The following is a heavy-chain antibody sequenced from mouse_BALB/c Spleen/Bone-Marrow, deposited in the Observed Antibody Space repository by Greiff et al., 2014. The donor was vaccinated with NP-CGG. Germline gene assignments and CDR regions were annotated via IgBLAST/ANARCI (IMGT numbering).Heavy chain of an antibody. Sequence: DLVKPGASVKLSCKASGYTFTSYWINWIKQRPGQGLEWIGRIAPGSGSSYYNEMFKGKATLTVDTSSSTAYIRLSSLSSEDSAVYFCARGGLHYFDYWGQGTTLTVSS. J-gene: IGHJ2*01. V-gene: IGHV1S41*01. D-gene: IGHD3-3*01. CDR1: GYTFTSYW. CDR2: IAPGSGSS. CDR3: ARGGLHYFDY.